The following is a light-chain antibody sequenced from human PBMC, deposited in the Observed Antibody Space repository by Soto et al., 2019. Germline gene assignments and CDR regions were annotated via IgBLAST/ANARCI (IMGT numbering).Light chain of an antibody. CDR2: EAS. J-gene: IGKJ4*01. CDR3: QQRGNWPPLT. CDR1: RSVDSH. Sequence: EVVLTQSPATLSLSPGETATLSCRASRSVDSHLAWYQHKPGQAPRLLIFEASNSATGVPARFSGSGSVTHFTLTITSLEPEDCAVYYCQQRGNWPPLTCGVGTKVEI. V-gene: IGKV3-11*01.